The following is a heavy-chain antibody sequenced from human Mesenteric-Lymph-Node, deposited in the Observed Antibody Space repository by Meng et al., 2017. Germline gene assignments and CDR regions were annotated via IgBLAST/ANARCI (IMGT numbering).Heavy chain of an antibody. V-gene: IGHV4-31*01. CDR3: ACFYGDSSFCYLDL. CDR1: GCPNSSGNHY. J-gene: IGHJ2*01. D-gene: IGHD4-17*01. CDR2: IYCSGST. Sequence: QVPLPELVQGLVKPSPPLSVTGPVSGCPNSSGNHYWSCIRQLPGKGLEYIGDIYCSGSTYYNPSLKSLVIISVHTSKNQFSLRLNSVTAADTAVYYCACFYGDSSFCYLDLWGRGTLVTVSS.